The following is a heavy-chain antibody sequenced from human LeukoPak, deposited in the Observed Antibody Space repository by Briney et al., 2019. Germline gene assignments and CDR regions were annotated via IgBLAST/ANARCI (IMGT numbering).Heavy chain of an antibody. CDR3: ARGTRYSSGWQASYYYYYMDV. Sequence: SETLSLTCAVYGGSFSGYYWSWIRQPPGKGLEWIGEINHSGSTNCNPSLKSRVTISVDTSKNQFSLKLSSVTAADTAVYYCARGTRYSSGWQASYYYYYMDVWGKGTTVTVSS. D-gene: IGHD6-19*01. V-gene: IGHV4-34*01. CDR2: INHSGST. J-gene: IGHJ6*03. CDR1: GGSFSGYY.